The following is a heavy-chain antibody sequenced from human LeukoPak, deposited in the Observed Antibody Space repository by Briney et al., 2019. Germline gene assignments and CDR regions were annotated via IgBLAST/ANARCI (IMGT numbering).Heavy chain of an antibody. V-gene: IGHV1-2*04. CDR3: ARGYSSPVPNFDY. D-gene: IGHD6-13*01. CDR2: INPNSGDA. J-gene: IGHJ4*02. CDR1: GYTFTGYY. Sequence: ASVRVSCKASGYTFTGYYMHWVRQAPGQGLEWMGWINPNSGDANYAQKFQGWVTMTRDTSITTAYMELPSLTSDDTAVYYCARGYSSPVPNFDYWGQGTLVTVSS.